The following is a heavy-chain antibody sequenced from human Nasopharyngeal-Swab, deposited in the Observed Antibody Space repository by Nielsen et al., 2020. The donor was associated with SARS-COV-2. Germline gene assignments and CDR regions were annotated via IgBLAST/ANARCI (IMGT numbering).Heavy chain of an antibody. J-gene: IGHJ3*02. Sequence: WIRQPPGKGLEWIGSIYYSGSTYYNPSLKSRVTISVDTSKNQFSLKLSSVTAADTAVYYCAGLPFYSGSYPDAFDIWGQGTMVTVSS. CDR3: AGLPFYSGSYPDAFDI. D-gene: IGHD1-26*01. V-gene: IGHV4-39*01. CDR2: IYYSGST.